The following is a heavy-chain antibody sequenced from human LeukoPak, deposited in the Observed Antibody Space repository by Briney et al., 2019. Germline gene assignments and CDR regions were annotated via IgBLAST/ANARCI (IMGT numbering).Heavy chain of an antibody. Sequence: SETLSLTCTVSGYAIISGGFSWNWIRQPPGKGLEWIGYIYHSGSTYYNPSLKSRVTISVDRSKNQFSLKLSSVTAADTAVYYCARMSGYYSTYYFDYWGQGTLVTVSS. CDR1: GYAIISGGFS. CDR3: ARMSGYYSTYYFDY. CDR2: IYHSGST. D-gene: IGHD3-3*01. J-gene: IGHJ4*02. V-gene: IGHV4-30-2*01.